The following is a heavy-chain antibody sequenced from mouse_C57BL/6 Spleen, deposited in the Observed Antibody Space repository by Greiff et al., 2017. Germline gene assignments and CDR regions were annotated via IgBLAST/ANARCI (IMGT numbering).Heavy chain of an antibody. CDR1: GYAFSSSW. Sequence: QQESGPELVKPGASVKISCKASGYAFSSSWMNWVKQRPGKGLEWIGRIYPGDGDTNYNGKFKGKATLTADKSSSTAYMQLSSLTSEDSAVYFCARYGGFFDYWGQGTTLTVSS. D-gene: IGHD1-1*02. V-gene: IGHV1-82*01. J-gene: IGHJ2*01. CDR3: ARYGGFFDY. CDR2: IYPGDGDT.